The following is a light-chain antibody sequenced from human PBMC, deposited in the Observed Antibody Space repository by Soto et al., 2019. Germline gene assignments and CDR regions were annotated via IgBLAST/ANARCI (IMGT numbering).Light chain of an antibody. CDR2: DAS. CDR1: QDISNY. V-gene: IGKV1-33*01. J-gene: IGKJ5*01. Sequence: DIQMTQSPSSLSASGGDRVTIACRASQDISNYLNWDQQKPGKAPKLLIYDASNLETGVPSRFSGSGSGTDFTFTISSLQPEDIATYYCQQYDNLPITFGQGTLLEIK. CDR3: QQYDNLPIT.